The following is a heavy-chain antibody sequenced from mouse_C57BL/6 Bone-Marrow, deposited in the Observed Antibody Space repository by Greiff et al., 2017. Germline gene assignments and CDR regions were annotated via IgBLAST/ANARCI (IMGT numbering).Heavy chain of an antibody. CDR2: INPGSGGT. CDR3: AGLGRGWFAY. CDR1: GYAFTNYL. Sequence: VKLQESGAELVRPGTSVKVSCKASGYAFTNYLIEWVKQRPGQGLEWIGVINPGSGGTNYNEKFKGKATLTADKSSSTAYMQLSSLTSEDSAVYFCAGLGRGWFAYWGQGTLVTVSA. V-gene: IGHV1-54*01. J-gene: IGHJ3*01. D-gene: IGHD4-1*01.